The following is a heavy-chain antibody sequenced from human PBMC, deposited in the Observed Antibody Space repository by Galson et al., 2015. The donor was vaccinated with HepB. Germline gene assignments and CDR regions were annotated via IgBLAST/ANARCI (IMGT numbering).Heavy chain of an antibody. CDR1: GYTFTSYY. Sequence: SVKVSCKASGYTFTSYYVHWVRQAPGQGLEWMGIINPSGGSTSYAQKFQGRVTMTRDTSTSTVYMELSSLRSEDTAVYYCARVAHDYGVYEELNWFDPWGPGTLVTVSS. J-gene: IGHJ5*02. CDR3: ARVAHDYGVYEELNWFDP. CDR2: INPSGGST. D-gene: IGHD4-17*01. V-gene: IGHV1-46*01.